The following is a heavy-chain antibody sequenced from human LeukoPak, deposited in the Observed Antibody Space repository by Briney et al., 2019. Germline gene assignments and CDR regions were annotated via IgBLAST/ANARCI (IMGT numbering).Heavy chain of an antibody. CDR3: AKAGVVVRGVRGNWFDP. V-gene: IGHV3-74*01. Sequence: PGGSLRLSCAASGFTFSSYWMHWVRQAPGKGLVWVSRINSDGSSTSYADSVKGRFTISRDNAKNTLYLQMNSLRAEDTAVYYCAKAGVVVRGVRGNWFDPWGQGTLVTVSS. D-gene: IGHD3-10*01. J-gene: IGHJ5*02. CDR1: GFTFSSYW. CDR2: INSDGSST.